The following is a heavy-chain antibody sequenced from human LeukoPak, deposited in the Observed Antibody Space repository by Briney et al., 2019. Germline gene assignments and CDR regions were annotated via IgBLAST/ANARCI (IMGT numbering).Heavy chain of an antibody. CDR3: ARNAVAGLQDAFDI. Sequence: SETLSLTCTVSGDSISTYYWSWIRQPPGKGLEWIGYIYYSGTTNYNPSLKSRVTISVDTSKNQFSLKLSSVSAADTAVYYCARNAVAGLQDAFDIWGQGTMVTVSS. V-gene: IGHV4-59*01. J-gene: IGHJ3*02. CDR2: IYYSGTT. D-gene: IGHD6-19*01. CDR1: GDSISTYY.